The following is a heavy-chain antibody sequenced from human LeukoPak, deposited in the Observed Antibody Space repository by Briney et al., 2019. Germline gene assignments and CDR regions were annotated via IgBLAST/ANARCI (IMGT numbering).Heavy chain of an antibody. V-gene: IGHV3-23*01. CDR2: ISGSGGST. J-gene: IGHJ4*02. Sequence: GGSLRLSCAASGFTFSSCAMSWVRQAPGKGLEWVSAISGSGGSTYYADSVKGRFTISRDNSKNTLYLQMNSLRAEDTAVYYCAKGGSSLVAYYFDYWGQGTLVTVSS. CDR3: AKGGSSLVAYYFDY. D-gene: IGHD1-26*01. CDR1: GFTFSSCA.